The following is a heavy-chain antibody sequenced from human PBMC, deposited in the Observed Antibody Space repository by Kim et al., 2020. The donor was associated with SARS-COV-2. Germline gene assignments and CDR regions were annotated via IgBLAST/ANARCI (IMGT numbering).Heavy chain of an antibody. J-gene: IGHJ4*02. CDR3: ARIAAAGTLDY. V-gene: IGHV4-39*07. CDR2: IYYSGST. Sequence: SETLSLTCTVSGGSISSSSYYWGWIRQPPGKGLEWIGSIYYSGSTYYNPSLKSRVTISVDTSKNQFSLKLSSVTAADTAVYYCARIAAAGTLDYWGQGTLVTVSS. CDR1: GGSISSSSYY. D-gene: IGHD6-13*01.